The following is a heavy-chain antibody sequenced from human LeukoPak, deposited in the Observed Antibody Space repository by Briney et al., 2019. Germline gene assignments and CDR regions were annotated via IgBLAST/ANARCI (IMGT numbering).Heavy chain of an antibody. CDR2: FDPEDGET. D-gene: IGHD2-15*01. J-gene: IGHJ4*02. Sequence: ASVKVSCKVSGYTLTELSMHWARQAPGKGLEWMGGFDPEDGETIYAQKFQGRVTMTEDTSTDTAYMELSSLRSEDTAVYYCATGGYCSGGSCYKLDYWGQGTLVTVSS. CDR1: GYTLTELS. CDR3: ATGGYCSGGSCYKLDY. V-gene: IGHV1-24*01.